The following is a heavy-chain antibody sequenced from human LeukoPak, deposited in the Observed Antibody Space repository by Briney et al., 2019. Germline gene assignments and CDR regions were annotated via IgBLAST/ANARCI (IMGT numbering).Heavy chain of an antibody. V-gene: IGHV4-59*01. CDR2: IYYSGST. D-gene: IGHD1-26*01. Sequence: SETLSLTCTVSGGSISSYYWSRIRQPPGKGLEWIGYIYYSGSTNYNPSLKSRVTISVDTSKNQFSLKLSSVTAADTAVYYCARGHLEPVGATGDDAFDIWGQGTMVTVSS. J-gene: IGHJ3*02. CDR1: GGSISSYY. CDR3: ARGHLEPVGATGDDAFDI.